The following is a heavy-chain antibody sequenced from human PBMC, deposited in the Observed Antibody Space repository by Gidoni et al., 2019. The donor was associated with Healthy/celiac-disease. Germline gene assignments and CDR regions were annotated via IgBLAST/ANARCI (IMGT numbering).Heavy chain of an antibody. J-gene: IGHJ4*02. CDR3: ARDSSGYSGH. V-gene: IGHV4-34*01. D-gene: IGHD3-22*01. Sequence: QVQLQPWGAGLLKPSETLSLPCAVYGGSLSGSYWSWIRQPPGKGLEWIGEINHRGSTNYNPSLKSRVTISVDTSKNQFSLKLSSVTAADTAVYYCARDSSGYSGHWGQGTLVTVSS. CDR2: INHRGST. CDR1: GGSLSGSY.